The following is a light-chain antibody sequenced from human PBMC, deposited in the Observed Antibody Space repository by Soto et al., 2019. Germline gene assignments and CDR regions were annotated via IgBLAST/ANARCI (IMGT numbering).Light chain of an antibody. V-gene: IGKV3-15*01. CDR2: GAS. CDR3: QQYNNWPLT. Sequence: RGMPQSPATLSVSPGERATLSCRASQSVSSNLAWYQQKPGQAPRLLIYGASTRATGIPARFSGSGSGTDFTLTISSLQSEDFSVYYCQQYNNWPLTFGGGTKVDI. CDR1: QSVSSN. J-gene: IGKJ4*01.